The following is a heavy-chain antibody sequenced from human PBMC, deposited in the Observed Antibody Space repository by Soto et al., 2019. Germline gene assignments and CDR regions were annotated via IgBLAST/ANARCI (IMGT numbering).Heavy chain of an antibody. D-gene: IGHD2-2*01. CDR1: GYTFSNYG. CDR2: ISLYSDGT. V-gene: IGHV1-18*01. J-gene: IGHJ5*02. Sequence: ASVKVSCKTSGYTFSNYGITWVRQAPGQPLEWLGWISLYSDGTNYAQKFQGRVSMTTDTSTTTAYMELRSQRSDDTAVYYCARVVPGAEAWFGPSGQGTLVTVSS. CDR3: ARVVPGAEAWFGP.